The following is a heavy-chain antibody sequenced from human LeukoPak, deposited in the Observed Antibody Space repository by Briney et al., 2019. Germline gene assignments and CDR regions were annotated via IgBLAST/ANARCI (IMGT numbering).Heavy chain of an antibody. CDR1: GYTFITYE. J-gene: IGHJ5*02. V-gene: IGHV1-8*01. Sequence: ASVKVSCKASGYTFITYEINWVRQAPGQGLEWMGWMNPNSGNTGYAQKFQGRVTMTRDTSISTAYMELSSLRSEDTAVYYCARAQGVIAASGGDPWGQGTLVTVSS. CDR2: MNPNSGNT. D-gene: IGHD6-6*01. CDR3: ARAQGVIAASGGDP.